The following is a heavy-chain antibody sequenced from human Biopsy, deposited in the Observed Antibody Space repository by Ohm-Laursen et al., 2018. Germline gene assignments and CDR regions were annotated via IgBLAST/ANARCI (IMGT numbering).Heavy chain of an antibody. CDR1: GYTFTDYY. CDR2: INPKSGGT. Sequence: SVKVSCNPSGYTFTDYYIHWVRQAPGQGPEWMGWINPKSGGTKYAQKFQGRATMTRDTSIDTVHMELSRLTSDDTALYYCAKDCGLGGDRDYWGQGTLVTVSS. D-gene: IGHD2-21*01. V-gene: IGHV1-2*02. J-gene: IGHJ4*02. CDR3: AKDCGLGGDRDY.